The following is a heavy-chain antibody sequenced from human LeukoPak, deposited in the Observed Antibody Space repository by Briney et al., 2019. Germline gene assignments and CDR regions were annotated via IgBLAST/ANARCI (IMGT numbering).Heavy chain of an antibody. CDR1: GGSIRRSRHY. J-gene: IGHJ4*02. CDR3: ARHGSCSSTSCYGNIDY. D-gene: IGHD2-2*01. Sequence: SETLSLTGTVSGGSIRRSRHYWGYIRQPPGKGLEWLGRIYYSRSTYYNPSLKSRVTISVDTSKNQFSLKLSSVTAADTAVYYCARHGSCSSTSCYGNIDYWGQGTLVTVSS. V-gene: IGHV4-39*01. CDR2: IYYSRST.